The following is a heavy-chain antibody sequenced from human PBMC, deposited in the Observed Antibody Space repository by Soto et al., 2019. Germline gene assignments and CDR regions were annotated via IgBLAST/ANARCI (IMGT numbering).Heavy chain of an antibody. V-gene: IGHV4-30-2*01. Sequence: TLSLTCAVSGGSISSGGHSWSWIRQPPGKGLEWIGYIYHSGSTNYNPSLKSRVTISVDTSKNQFSLKLSSVTAADTAVYYCARESSGSPGYNWFDPWGQGTLVTVSS. J-gene: IGHJ5*02. CDR2: IYHSGST. CDR3: ARESSGSPGYNWFDP. CDR1: GGSISSGGHS. D-gene: IGHD3-10*01.